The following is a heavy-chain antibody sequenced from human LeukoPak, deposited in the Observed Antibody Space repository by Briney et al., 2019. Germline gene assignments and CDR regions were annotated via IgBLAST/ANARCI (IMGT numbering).Heavy chain of an antibody. CDR3: ARGLRAYYYYGMDV. CDR1: GLIVSNSY. D-gene: IGHD3-3*01. V-gene: IGHV3-66*03. Sequence: PGGSLRLSCAASGLIVSNSYMNWVRQAPGKGLEWVSVIYYNGNTFYADSVMGRFTISRDNSKNTLFLQMGSLRVEDMAVYYCARGLRAYYYYGMDVWGQGTTVTVSS. J-gene: IGHJ6*02. CDR2: IYYNGNT.